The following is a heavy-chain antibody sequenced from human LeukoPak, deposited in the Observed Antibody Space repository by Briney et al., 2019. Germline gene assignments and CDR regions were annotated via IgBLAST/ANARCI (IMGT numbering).Heavy chain of an antibody. J-gene: IGHJ4*02. CDR2: INHSGST. V-gene: IGHV4-34*01. CDR3: ARFGSRGYSYGLRKSYYFDY. D-gene: IGHD5-18*01. Sequence: SETLSLTCAVYGGSFSGYYWSWIRQPPGKGLEWIGEINHSGSTNYNPSLKSRVTISVDTSKNQFSLKLSSVTAADTAVYYCARFGSRGYSYGLRKSYYFDYWGQGTLVTVSS. CDR1: GGSFSGYY.